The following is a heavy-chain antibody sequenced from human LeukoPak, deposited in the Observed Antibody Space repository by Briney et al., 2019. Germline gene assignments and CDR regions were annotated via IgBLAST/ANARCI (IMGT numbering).Heavy chain of an antibody. Sequence: GGSLRLSCAASGFTFSSYAMSWVRPAPGKGLEWVSAISGSGGSTYYADSVKGRFTISRDNAKNTVSLQMNSLRAEDTGVYYCARAPSEIGGYYPEYFRHWGQGTLVTVSS. CDR3: ARAPSEIGGYYPEYFRH. CDR2: ISGSGGST. D-gene: IGHD3-22*01. CDR1: GFTFSSYA. J-gene: IGHJ1*01. V-gene: IGHV3-23*01.